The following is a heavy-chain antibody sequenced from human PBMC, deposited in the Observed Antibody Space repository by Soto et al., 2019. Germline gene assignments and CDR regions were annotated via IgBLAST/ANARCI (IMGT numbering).Heavy chain of an antibody. J-gene: IGHJ4*02. D-gene: IGHD1-26*01. Sequence: PSETLSLTCIVSGVPFSDYYWSWIRQPPGKGLEWIGYINYLGGTRYNPSLKSRISISVDTSKSQFSLTLTSVTAADTTVYYCARFGDSGLRPDSWGQGTLVTVAS. CDR1: GVPFSDYY. CDR2: INYLGGT. CDR3: ARFGDSGLRPDS. V-gene: IGHV4-59*01.